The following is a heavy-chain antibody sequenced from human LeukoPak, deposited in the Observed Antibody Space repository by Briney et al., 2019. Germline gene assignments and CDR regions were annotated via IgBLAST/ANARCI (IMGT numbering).Heavy chain of an antibody. D-gene: IGHD6-13*01. J-gene: IGHJ5*02. CDR1: GFTFDDYA. Sequence: GGALRLSCEASGFTFDDYAMHWVRQAPGKGLEWVSGISWNSGSIGYADSVKGRFTISRDNAKNSLYLQMTSLRAEDTAVYYCATSHDAAGNSWGQGTLVTVSS. CDR3: ATSHDAAGNS. CDR2: ISWNSGSI. V-gene: IGHV3-9*01.